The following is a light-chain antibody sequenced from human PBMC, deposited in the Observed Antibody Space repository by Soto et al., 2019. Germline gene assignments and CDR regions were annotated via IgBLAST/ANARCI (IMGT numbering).Light chain of an antibody. Sequence: QSALTQPHSASGTPGQRVTISCSGSSSNIGTSSVHWFQQLPGTAPKLLISTTNQRPSGVPERFSGSKSGTSASLAISGLQSEDEADYYCAAWDDSLNGHVFGTGTKVIVL. CDR2: TTN. J-gene: IGLJ1*01. V-gene: IGLV1-44*01. CDR3: AAWDDSLNGHV. CDR1: SSNIGTSS.